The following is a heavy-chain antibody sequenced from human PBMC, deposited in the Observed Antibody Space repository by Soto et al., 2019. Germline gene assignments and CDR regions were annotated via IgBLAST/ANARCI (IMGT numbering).Heavy chain of an antibody. D-gene: IGHD3-9*01. CDR2: ISAYNGNT. Sequence: ASVKVSCKASGYTFNRYAISWVRQAPGQGLEWMGWISAYNGNTNYAQKLQGRVTMTTDTSTSTAYMELRSLRSDDAAVYYCARGGAFGGYFDWLVSYYGMDVWGQGTTVTVSS. V-gene: IGHV1-18*01. J-gene: IGHJ6*02. CDR3: ARGGAFGGYFDWLVSYYGMDV. CDR1: GYTFNRYA.